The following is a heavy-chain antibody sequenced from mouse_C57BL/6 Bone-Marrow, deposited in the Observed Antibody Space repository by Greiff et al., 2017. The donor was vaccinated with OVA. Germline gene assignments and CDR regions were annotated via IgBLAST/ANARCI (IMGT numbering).Heavy chain of an antibody. J-gene: IGHJ4*01. CDR2: INPNNGGT. Sequence: EVQLQQSGPELVKPGASVKISCKASGYTFTDYYMNWVKQSHGKSLEWIGDINPNNGGTSYNQQFKGKATLPLDNSSITDYMEIRRRTSEDSAVYYCARKGIYYEYDDDMDDWGQGNSGTVAS. V-gene: IGHV1-26*01. CDR1: GYTFTDYY. D-gene: IGHD2-4*01. CDR3: ARKGIYYEYDDDMDD.